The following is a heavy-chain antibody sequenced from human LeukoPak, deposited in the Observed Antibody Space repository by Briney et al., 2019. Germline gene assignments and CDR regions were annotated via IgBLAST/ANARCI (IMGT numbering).Heavy chain of an antibody. D-gene: IGHD2-2*02. CDR1: GFTFSSYW. V-gene: IGHV3-7*01. Sequence: GGSPRLSCAASGFTFSSYWMSWVRQAPGKGLEWAANIKQDGSEKHYVDSVKGRLTISRDNAKYSLYLQMNSLRAEDTAVYYCARDRCSGTSCHNFDYWGQGTLVTVSS. CDR2: IKQDGSEK. J-gene: IGHJ4*02. CDR3: ARDRCSGTSCHNFDY.